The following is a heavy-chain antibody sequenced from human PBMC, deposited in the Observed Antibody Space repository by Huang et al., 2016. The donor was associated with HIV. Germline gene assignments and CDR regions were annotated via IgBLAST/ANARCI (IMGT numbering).Heavy chain of an antibody. V-gene: IGHV1-69*13. CDR3: ARTAYSYGFRQGYNWFDP. Sequence: QVLLVQSGAEVRKPGSSVKVSCTAFGGTFSSYTISWGRQAPGQGLEWMGGISPIFGTANYTQKFQGRVTSNVDESTNTGYMELTRLTSEDMAVYYCARTAYSYGFRQGYNWFDPWGQGTPVTVSS. D-gene: IGHD5-18*01. CDR1: GGTFSSYT. J-gene: IGHJ5*02. CDR2: ISPIFGTA.